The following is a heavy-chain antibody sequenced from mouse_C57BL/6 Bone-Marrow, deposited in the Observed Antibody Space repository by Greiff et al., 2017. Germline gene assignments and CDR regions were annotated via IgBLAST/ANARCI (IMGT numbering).Heavy chain of an antibody. V-gene: IGHV1-63*01. CDR1: GYTFTNYW. Sequence: VQLLESGAELVRPGTSVKMSCKASGYTFTNYWIGWAKQRPGHGLEWIGDIYPGGGYTNYNEKLKGKDTLTADKSSSTAYMQFSSLTSEDSASYYCARHYDGSSYGYWGQGTTLTVSS. CDR2: IYPGGGYT. J-gene: IGHJ2*01. D-gene: IGHD1-1*01. CDR3: ARHYDGSSYGY.